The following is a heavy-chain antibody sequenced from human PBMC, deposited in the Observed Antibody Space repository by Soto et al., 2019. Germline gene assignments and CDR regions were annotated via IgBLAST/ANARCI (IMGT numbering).Heavy chain of an antibody. Sequence: GESLKISCKGSGYMFSNYWIGWVRQMPGKGLEWMGRINPSDSYTKYSPSFEGHVTISVDKSITTAHLQRSSLKASDTAMYYCARNLGDGMDVWGQGTTVTVSS. D-gene: IGHD3-16*01. CDR1: GYMFSNYW. V-gene: IGHV5-10-1*01. CDR2: INPSDSYT. J-gene: IGHJ6*02. CDR3: ARNLGDGMDV.